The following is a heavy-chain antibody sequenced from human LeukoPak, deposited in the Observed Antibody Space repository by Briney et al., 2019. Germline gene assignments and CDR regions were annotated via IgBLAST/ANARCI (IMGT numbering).Heavy chain of an antibody. V-gene: IGHV3-30*03. Sequence: GGSLTLSCAASGVTLSSYGMHWVRQAPGKGLEWVALISSDGNDKLYGDSVKGRFTISRDDSKSTLYLQMNSLRAEDTAVYYCTTKVIRGNSGDDYDDWGQGTLVTVSS. CDR3: TTKVIRGNSGDDYDD. CDR1: GVTLSSYG. D-gene: IGHD5-12*01. J-gene: IGHJ4*02. CDR2: ISSDGNDK.